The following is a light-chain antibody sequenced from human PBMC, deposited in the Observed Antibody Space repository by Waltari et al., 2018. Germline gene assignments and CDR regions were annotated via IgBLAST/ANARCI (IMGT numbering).Light chain of an antibody. CDR1: QRVSSYY. CDR2: GAS. V-gene: IGKV3-20*01. CDR3: QQYGNSPYT. Sequence: IVLTQSPDTLSSSPGERATISCRASQRVSSYYLAWYQQKPGQAPRLLIYGASSRATGIPDRFRGSGSGTDFTLTFSRLEPEDFAVYYCQQYGNSPYTFGQGTKLEIK. J-gene: IGKJ2*01.